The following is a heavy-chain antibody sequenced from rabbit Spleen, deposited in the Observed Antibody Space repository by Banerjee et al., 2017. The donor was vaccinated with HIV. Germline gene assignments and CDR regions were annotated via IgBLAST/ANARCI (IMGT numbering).Heavy chain of an antibody. CDR1: GFSFSNKVV. CDR2: INGITGKA. CDR3: ARDTSSSFSSYGMDL. D-gene: IGHD1-1*01. V-gene: IGHV1S45*01. J-gene: IGHJ6*01. Sequence: QEQLVESGGGLVQPEGSLTLTCTASGFSFSNKVVMCWVRQAPGKGLEWIACINGITGKALYASWAKGRFTLSKTSSTTVTLQMTSLTAADTATYFCARDTSSSFSSYGMDLWGQGTLVTVS.